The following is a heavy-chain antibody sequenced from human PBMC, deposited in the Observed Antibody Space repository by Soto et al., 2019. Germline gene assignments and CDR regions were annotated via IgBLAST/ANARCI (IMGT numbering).Heavy chain of an antibody. V-gene: IGHV3-30*18. D-gene: IGHD6-6*01. CDR2: ISYDGSNK. CDR3: AKLYSSSSDGVDV. Sequence: VGSLRISCAASGFTFSSYGMHWVRQAPGKGLEWVAVISYDGSNKYYADSVKGRFTISRDNSKNTLYLQMNSLRAEDTAVYYCAKLYSSSSDGVDVWGQGTTVTVSS. CDR1: GFTFSSYG. J-gene: IGHJ6*02.